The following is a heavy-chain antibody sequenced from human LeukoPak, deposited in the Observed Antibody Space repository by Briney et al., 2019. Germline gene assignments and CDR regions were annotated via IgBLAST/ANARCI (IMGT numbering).Heavy chain of an antibody. J-gene: IGHJ6*03. CDR1: GGFFSSYY. D-gene: IGHD3-10*01. CDR2: ISNSGST. V-gene: IGHV4-34*01. CDR3: ARGLVLLWFGEPRTDMDV. Sequence: KPSETLSLTCAVYGGFFSSYYWSWVRQPPGKGLEWVGEISNSGSTNYNPSLKSRGTISVDTSKNQFSLKLSSVTAADTAVYYCARGLVLLWFGEPRTDMDVWGKGTTVTVP.